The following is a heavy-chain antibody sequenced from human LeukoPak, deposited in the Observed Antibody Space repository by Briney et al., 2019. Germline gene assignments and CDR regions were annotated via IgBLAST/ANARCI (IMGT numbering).Heavy chain of an antibody. CDR1: GFTVSSNY. V-gene: IGHV3-53*01. CDR3: ARGSLDTYYYDSSGYYFDY. CDR2: IYSGGST. Sequence: PGGPLRLSCAASGFTVSSNYMSWVRQAPGKGLEWVSVIYSGGSTYYADSVKGRFTISRDNSKNTLYLQMNSLRAEDTAVYYCARGSLDTYYYDSSGYYFDYWGQGTLVTVSS. J-gene: IGHJ4*02. D-gene: IGHD3-22*01.